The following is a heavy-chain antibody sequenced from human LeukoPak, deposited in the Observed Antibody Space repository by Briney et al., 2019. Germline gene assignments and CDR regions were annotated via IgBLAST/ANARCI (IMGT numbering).Heavy chain of an antibody. Sequence: GGSLRLSCAASGFTFSNYGMNWVRQAPGKGLEWVSAISGSGGTTYYADSVKGRLTISRDNSKNTLYLQMSSLRDEDAAVYYCAKDLSLEYSSSSYFQYWGQGTLVTVSS. J-gene: IGHJ1*01. CDR1: GFTFSNYG. CDR2: ISGSGGTT. CDR3: AKDLSLEYSSSSYFQY. V-gene: IGHV3-23*01. D-gene: IGHD6-6*01.